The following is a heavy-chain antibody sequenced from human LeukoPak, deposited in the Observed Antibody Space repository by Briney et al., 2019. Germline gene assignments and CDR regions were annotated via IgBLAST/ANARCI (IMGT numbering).Heavy chain of an antibody. D-gene: IGHD2-2*02. CDR1: GGTFSSYA. J-gene: IGHJ5*02. Sequence: SVKVSCKASGGTFSSYAISWVRQAPGQGLEWMGGIIPIFGTANYAQKFQGRVTITADESTSTAYMELSSLRSEDTAVYYCARDLEYCGSTSCYTGRPHNWFDPWGQGTLVTVSS. CDR2: IIPIFGTA. CDR3: ARDLEYCGSTSCYTGRPHNWFDP. V-gene: IGHV1-69*01.